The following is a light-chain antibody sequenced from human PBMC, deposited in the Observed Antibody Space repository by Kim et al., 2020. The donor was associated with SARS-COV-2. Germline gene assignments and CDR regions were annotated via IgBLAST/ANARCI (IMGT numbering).Light chain of an antibody. Sequence: EIVMTQSPATLSVSPGERATLSCRASQSISSNLAWYQHKPGQAPRLLIYGASTRATGIPARFSGSGSGTEFTLTISSLQSEDFAVYYCQQYNTWPRAFGQGTKVESK. CDR1: QSISSN. CDR2: GAS. V-gene: IGKV3D-15*01. CDR3: QQYNTWPRA. J-gene: IGKJ1*01.